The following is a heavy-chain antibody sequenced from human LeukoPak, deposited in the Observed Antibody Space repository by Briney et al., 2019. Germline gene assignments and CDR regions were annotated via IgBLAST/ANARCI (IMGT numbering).Heavy chain of an antibody. CDR1: GGSISSYY. Sequence: SETLSLTCTVSGGSISSYYWSWIRQPPGKGLEWIGYIYYSGSTNYNPSLKSRVTISVDTSKNQFSLKLSSVTAADTAVYYCARQDFWSGSFDYWGQGTLVTVSS. D-gene: IGHD3-3*01. CDR2: IYYSGST. J-gene: IGHJ4*02. CDR3: ARQDFWSGSFDY. V-gene: IGHV4-59*01.